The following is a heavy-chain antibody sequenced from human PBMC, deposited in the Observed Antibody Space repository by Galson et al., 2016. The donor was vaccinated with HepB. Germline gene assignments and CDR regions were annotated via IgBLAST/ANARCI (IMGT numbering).Heavy chain of an antibody. CDR2: TYYRSKWYS. Sequence: CAISGDSVSSNSVAWNWIRQSPSRGLEWLGRTYYRSKWYSDYAVSVKSRITINPDTSKNQFSLQLNSVTPEDTALYYCARDRNFKLTWIQLRKRGTGDGFDYWGQGTLVTVSS. J-gene: IGHJ4*02. CDR3: ARDRNFKLTWIQLRKRGTGDGFDY. V-gene: IGHV6-1*01. D-gene: IGHD5-18*01. CDR1: GDSVSSNSVA.